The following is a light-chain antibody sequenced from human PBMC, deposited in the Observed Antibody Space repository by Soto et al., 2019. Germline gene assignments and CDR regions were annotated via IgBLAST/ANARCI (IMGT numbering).Light chain of an antibody. V-gene: IGKV1-33*01. J-gene: IGKJ4*01. CDR2: DAS. CDR1: QDITDY. CDR3: QQSEALVLS. Sequence: DIQMTQSPSSLSASVGDRVTITCQASQDITDYLHWYQQKPGKAPRLLIYDASNLETGVRSRFSGSGSGTDFSFTISSLQPEDIATYYCQQSEALVLSFGGGTKVEIK.